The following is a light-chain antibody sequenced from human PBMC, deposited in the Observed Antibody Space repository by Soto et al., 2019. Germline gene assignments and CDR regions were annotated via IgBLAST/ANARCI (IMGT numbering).Light chain of an antibody. CDR2: DVT. J-gene: IGLJ2*01. Sequence: QSALTQPASVSGSPGQSITISCTGTSSDVGGYNHVSWCQQHPGKAPKLMIYDVTDRPSGVSNRFSGSKSGNTASLAISGLQAEDEADYYCNSYTSTNTLVFGGGTKLTVL. CDR1: SSDVGGYNH. CDR3: NSYTSTNTLV. V-gene: IGLV2-14*03.